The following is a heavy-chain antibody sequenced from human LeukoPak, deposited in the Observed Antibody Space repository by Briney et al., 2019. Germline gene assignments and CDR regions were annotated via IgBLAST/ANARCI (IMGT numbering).Heavy chain of an antibody. J-gene: IGHJ4*02. CDR2: INHSGST. D-gene: IGHD3-3*01. CDR3: ARVSRLRGNYDFWSGYYFAY. V-gene: IGHV4-34*01. CDR1: GGSFSGYY. Sequence: SETLSLTCAVYGGSFSGYYWSWIRQPPGKGLEWIGEINHSGSTNHNPSLKSRVTISVDTSKNQFSLKLSSVTAADTAVYYCARVSRLRGNYDFWSGYYFAYWGQGTLVTVSS.